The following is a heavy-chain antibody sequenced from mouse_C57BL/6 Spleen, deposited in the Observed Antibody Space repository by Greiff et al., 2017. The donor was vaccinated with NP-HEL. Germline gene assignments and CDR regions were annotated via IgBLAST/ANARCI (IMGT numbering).Heavy chain of an antibody. J-gene: IGHJ2*01. CDR1: GFSLTSYG. CDR3: ARNYYGSPYYFDY. V-gene: IGHV2-2*01. D-gene: IGHD1-1*01. CDR2: IWSGGST. Sequence: QVQLKESGPGLVQPSQSLSITCTVSGFSLTSYGVHWVRQSPGKGLEWLVVIWSGGSTDYNAAFISRLSISKDNSKSQVFFKMNSLQADDTAIYYCARNYYGSPYYFDYWGQGTTLTVSS.